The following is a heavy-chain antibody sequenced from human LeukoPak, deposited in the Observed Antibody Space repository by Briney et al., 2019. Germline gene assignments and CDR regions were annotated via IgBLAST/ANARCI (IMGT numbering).Heavy chain of an antibody. D-gene: IGHD6-13*01. V-gene: IGHV3-30*18. J-gene: IGHJ6*03. CDR2: ISYDGSNK. CDR3: AKDMVMAAAGHYYMDV. CDR1: GFTFSSYG. Sequence: GGSLRLSCAASGFTFSSYGMHWVPQAPGKGLEWVAVISYDGSNKYYADSVKGRFTISRDNSKNTLYLQMNSLRAEDTAVYYCAKDMVMAAAGHYYMDVWGKGTTVTVSS.